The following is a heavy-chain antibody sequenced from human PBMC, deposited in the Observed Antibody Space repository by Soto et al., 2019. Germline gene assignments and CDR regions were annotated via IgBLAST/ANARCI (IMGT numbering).Heavy chain of an antibody. J-gene: IGHJ6*03. Sequence: QVQLQESGPGLVKPSETLSLSCSVSGGSISGHYWSWVRQTPGKGLEWIGYMYYSGSTNYNPSLKSPVPTSVDTSKNHFSRRLTSVTAADTAVYYCARGPYYDLIWNYYYMDVWGKGTTVTVSS. CDR2: MYYSGST. V-gene: IGHV4-59*08. D-gene: IGHD3-16*01. CDR3: ARGPYYDLIWNYYYMDV. CDR1: GGSISGHY.